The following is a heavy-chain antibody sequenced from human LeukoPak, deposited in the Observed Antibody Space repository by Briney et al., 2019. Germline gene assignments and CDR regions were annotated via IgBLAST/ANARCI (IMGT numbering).Heavy chain of an antibody. CDR2: ISYDGSNK. D-gene: IGHD2-2*01. Sequence: GGSLRLSCAASGFTFSSYGMHWVRQAPGKGLEWVAVISYDGSNKYYADSGKGRFTISRDNSKNTLYLQMNSLRAEDTAVYYCAKSSSTTWGTFDYWGQGTLVTVSS. V-gene: IGHV3-30*18. J-gene: IGHJ4*02. CDR1: GFTFSSYG. CDR3: AKSSSTTWGTFDY.